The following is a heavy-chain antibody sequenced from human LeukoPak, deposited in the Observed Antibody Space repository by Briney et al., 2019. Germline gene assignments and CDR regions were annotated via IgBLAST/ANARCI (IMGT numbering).Heavy chain of an antibody. D-gene: IGHD3-22*01. CDR1: GFTFSSYS. Sequence: GGSLRLSCAASGFTFSSYSMTWVRQAPGKGLEWISYISSSSTTIYYADSVKGRFTISRDNARNSLYLQMDSLRAEDTAVYYCARERGMDSSFDYWGQGTLVTVSS. V-gene: IGHV3-48*01. CDR3: ARERGMDSSFDY. J-gene: IGHJ4*02. CDR2: ISSSSTTI.